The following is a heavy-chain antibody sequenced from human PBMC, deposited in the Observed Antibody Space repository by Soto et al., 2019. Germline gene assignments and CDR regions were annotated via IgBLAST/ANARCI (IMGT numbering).Heavy chain of an antibody. CDR2: IIPIFGTA. CDR3: AAHYYDSSGYYFPFDI. CDR1: GGTFSSYA. V-gene: IGHV1-69*12. J-gene: IGHJ3*02. Sequence: QVQLVQSGAEVKKPGSSVKVSCKAPGGTFSSYAISWVRQAPGQGLEWMGGIIPIFGTANYAQKFQGRVTITADESTSTAYMELSSLRSEDTAVYYCAAHYYDSSGYYFPFDIWGQGTMVTVSS. D-gene: IGHD3-22*01.